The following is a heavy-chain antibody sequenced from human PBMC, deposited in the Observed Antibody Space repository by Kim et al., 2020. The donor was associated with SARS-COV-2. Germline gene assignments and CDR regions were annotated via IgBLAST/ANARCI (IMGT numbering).Heavy chain of an antibody. CDR3: ARDLGPYYDILTGYPCGDY. V-gene: IGHV1-18*01. CDR1: GYTFTSYG. CDR2: ISAYNGNT. J-gene: IGHJ4*02. Sequence: ASVKVSCKASGYTFTSYGISWVRQAPGQGLEWMGWISAYNGNTNYAQKLQGRVTMTTDTSTSTAYMELRSLRSDDTAVYYCARDLGPYYDILTGYPCGDYWGQGTLVTVSS. D-gene: IGHD3-9*01.